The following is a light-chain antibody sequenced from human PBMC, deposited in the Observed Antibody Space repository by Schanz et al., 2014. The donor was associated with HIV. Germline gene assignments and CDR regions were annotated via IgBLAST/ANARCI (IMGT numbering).Light chain of an antibody. V-gene: IGKV1-12*01. CDR2: KAS. Sequence: DIQMTQSPSSVSASVGDRVIITCRASQDISNWLAWYQQNPGKAPNLLIYKASNLESGVPSRFSGSGSGTEFTLTISSLQPEDFATYYCQQSYRNPRTFGQGTKLEIK. J-gene: IGKJ2*01. CDR3: QQSYRNPRT. CDR1: QDISNW.